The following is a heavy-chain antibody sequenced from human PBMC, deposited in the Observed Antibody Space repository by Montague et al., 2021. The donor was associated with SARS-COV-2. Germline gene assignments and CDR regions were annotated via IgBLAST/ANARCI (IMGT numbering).Heavy chain of an antibody. J-gene: IGHJ6*02. CDR1: GGSFSGYY. Sequence: SETLSLTCAVYGGSFSGYYWSWIRQPPGKGLEWIGEINHSGSTNYNPSLKSRVTISVDTSKNQFSLKLSSVTAADTAVYYCARDGSLRFGILIGPRHYYYGMDVWDQGTTVTGSS. V-gene: IGHV4-34*01. CDR2: INHSGST. CDR3: ARDGSLRFGILIGPRHYYYGMDV. D-gene: IGHD3-9*01.